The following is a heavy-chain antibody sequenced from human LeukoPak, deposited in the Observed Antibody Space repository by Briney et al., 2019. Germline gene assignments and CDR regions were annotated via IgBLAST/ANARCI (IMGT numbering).Heavy chain of an antibody. J-gene: IGHJ4*02. CDR1: GFTFSSYA. V-gene: IGHV3-48*01. Sequence: GGSLRLSCAASGFTFSSYAMSWVRQAPGKGLEWVSYISSSSSTIYYADSVKGRFTISRDNAKNSLYLQMNSLRAEDTAVYYCARVLHYWGQGTLVTVSS. CDR2: ISSSSSTI. CDR3: ARVLHY.